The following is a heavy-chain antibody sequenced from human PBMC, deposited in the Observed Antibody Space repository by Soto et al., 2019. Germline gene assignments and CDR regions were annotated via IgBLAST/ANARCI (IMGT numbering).Heavy chain of an antibody. J-gene: IGHJ4*02. CDR2: MNPNSGNT. CDR1: GYTFTSYD. V-gene: IGHV1-8*01. CDR3: ARGQIAADVNSY. D-gene: IGHD6-13*01. Sequence: ASVKVSCKASGYTFTSYDINWVRQATGQGLEWMGWMNPNSGNTGYAQKFQGRVTMTRNTSISTAYMELSSLRSEDTAVYYCARGQIAADVNSYWGQGNLVTVSS.